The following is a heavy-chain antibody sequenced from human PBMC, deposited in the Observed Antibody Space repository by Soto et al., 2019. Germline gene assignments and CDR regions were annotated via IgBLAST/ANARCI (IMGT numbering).Heavy chain of an antibody. Sequence: TLSLTCTVSGGSISTYYWNWIRQPPGKGLEWIGYIHYSGITSYSPSLKSRVTISVDTSRNQFSLNLSSVTAADTAVYYCARVVAAVSWVFDYWGQGTVVTVSS. CDR3: ARVVAAVSWVFDY. J-gene: IGHJ4*02. D-gene: IGHD6-13*01. CDR2: IHYSGIT. CDR1: GGSISTYY. V-gene: IGHV4-59*01.